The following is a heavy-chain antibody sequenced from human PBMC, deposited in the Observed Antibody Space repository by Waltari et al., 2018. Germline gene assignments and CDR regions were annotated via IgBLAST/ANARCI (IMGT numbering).Heavy chain of an antibody. D-gene: IGHD6-13*01. Sequence: QVQLQESGPGLVKPSGTLSLTCAVSGGSISTSNWWSWARQPPGKGLEWIGEIYHSGSTNYNPSLKSRVTISVDTSKNQFSLKLSSVTAADTAVYYCARRAAGPGEFDYWGQGTLVTVSS. J-gene: IGHJ4*02. CDR1: GGSISTSNW. CDR3: ARRAAGPGEFDY. CDR2: IYHSGST. V-gene: IGHV4-4*02.